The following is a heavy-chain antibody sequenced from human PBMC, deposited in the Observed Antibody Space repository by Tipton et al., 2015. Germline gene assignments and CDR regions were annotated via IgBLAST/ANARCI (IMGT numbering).Heavy chain of an antibody. CDR2: IKQDESEK. CDR3: ARGALGRRSDAFDI. Sequence: SLRLSCAASGFNVSPNSMTWVRQAPGKGLEWVANIKQDESEKNYVDSVKGRFTISRDNAKNSLYLQMNSLRADDTAVYYCARGALGRRSDAFDIWGQGTMVTVSS. V-gene: IGHV3-7*01. CDR1: GFNVSPNS. D-gene: IGHD3-16*01. J-gene: IGHJ3*02.